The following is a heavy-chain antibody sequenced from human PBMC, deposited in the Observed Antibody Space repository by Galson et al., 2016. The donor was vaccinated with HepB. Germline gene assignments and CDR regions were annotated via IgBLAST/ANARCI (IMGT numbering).Heavy chain of an antibody. CDR1: GASMTTTTYH. D-gene: IGHD1-1*01. CDR2: KFHTAST. CDR3: VRHGMPGAKGGCAYGIDV. V-gene: IGHV4-39*01. Sequence: SETLSLTCSVSGASMTTTTYHWGWIRRPPGKGLEWIGSKFHTASTSYAPSLQSRVSIFEDTSKSQVSLNLISVTAADTAVYYCVRHGMPGAKGGCAYGIDVGGPGTSVTVS. J-gene: IGHJ6*02.